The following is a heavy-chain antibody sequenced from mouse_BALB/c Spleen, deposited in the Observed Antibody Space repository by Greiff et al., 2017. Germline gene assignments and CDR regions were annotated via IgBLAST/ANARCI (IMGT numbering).Heavy chain of an antibody. J-gene: IGHJ2*01. D-gene: IGHD1-2*01. CDR1: GFSFSSYT. CDR3: ARGGYGDYLDY. Sequence: DVKLVESGGGLVKPGGSLKLSCAASGFSFSSYTMSWVRQTPEKRLGWVATISSGGGNTYYPDSVKGRFTISRDNAKNNLYLQMSSLRSEDTAFYYCARGGYGDYLDYWGQGTTLTVSS. V-gene: IGHV5-9*03. CDR2: ISSGGGNT.